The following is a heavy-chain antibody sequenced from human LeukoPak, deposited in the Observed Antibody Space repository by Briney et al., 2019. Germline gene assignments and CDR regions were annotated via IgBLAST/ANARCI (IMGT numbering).Heavy chain of an antibody. J-gene: IGHJ4*02. CDR3: AKPYGDYKHY. D-gene: IGHD4-17*01. V-gene: IGHV3-23*01. CDR1: GCTFSSYA. Sequence: SGGSLRLSCAASGCTFSSYAMSWVRQAPGKGLEWVSAISGSGGSTYYADSVKGRFTISRDNSKNTLYLQMNSLRAEDTAVYYCAKPYGDYKHYWGQGTLVTVSS. CDR2: ISGSGGST.